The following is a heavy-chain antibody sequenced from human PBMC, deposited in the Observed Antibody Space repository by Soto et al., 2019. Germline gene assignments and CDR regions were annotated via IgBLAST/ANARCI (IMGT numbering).Heavy chain of an antibody. CDR2: IYYSGIT. V-gene: IGHV4-30-4*01. J-gene: IGHJ5*02. CDR3: ASYPVQPLNWVDP. CDR1: GGSIKSDYY. Sequence: QVQLQESGPGLVKPSQTLSLTCTVSGGSIKSDYYWSWIRQPPGKGLEWIGSIYYSGITYYNPSLRSRVTISIDTSQSHFSLKLSSVTVADTAVYYCASYPVQPLNWVDPWGQGTLVTVSS. D-gene: IGHD1-1*01.